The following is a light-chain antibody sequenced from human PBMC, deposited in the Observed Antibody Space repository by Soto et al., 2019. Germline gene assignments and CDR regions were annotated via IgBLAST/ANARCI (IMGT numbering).Light chain of an antibody. J-gene: IGKJ1*01. CDR1: QTISSW. V-gene: IGKV1-5*03. Sequence: DIQMTQSPSTLSGSVGDRVTITCRASQTISSWLAWYQQKPGQAPKLLIYKASTLKSGVPSRFSGSGSGTEFTLTISSLQPDDFATYYCQHYNSYSEAFGQGTKGELK. CDR3: QHYNSYSEA. CDR2: KAS.